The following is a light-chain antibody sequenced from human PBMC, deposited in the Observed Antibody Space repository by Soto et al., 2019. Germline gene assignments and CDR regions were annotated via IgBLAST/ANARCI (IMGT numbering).Light chain of an antibody. CDR2: GNI. J-gene: IGLJ2*01. V-gene: IGLV1-40*01. Sequence: QSVLTQPPSVSGAPGQRVTISCTGSSSNIGAGYDIHWYQQLPGTAPKLLIYGNINRPSGVPDRFSGAKSGTSASLSITGLQAEDEADYYCQSYDSSLSGSVVVGGGTKLTVL. CDR3: QSYDSSLSGSVV. CDR1: SSNIGAGYD.